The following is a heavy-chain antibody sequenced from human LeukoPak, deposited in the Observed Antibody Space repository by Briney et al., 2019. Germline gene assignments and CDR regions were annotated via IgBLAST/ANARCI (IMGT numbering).Heavy chain of an antibody. V-gene: IGHV4-59*01. Sequence: SETLSLTCTVSGGSISSYYWSWIRQPPGKGLEWIGYIYYSGSTNYNPSLKSRVTISVDTSKNQFSLKLSSVTAADTAVYYCARVRGSSGYAFTWGQGTLVTVSS. J-gene: IGHJ5*02. CDR1: GGSISSYY. CDR2: IYYSGST. CDR3: ARVRGSSGYAFT. D-gene: IGHD3-22*01.